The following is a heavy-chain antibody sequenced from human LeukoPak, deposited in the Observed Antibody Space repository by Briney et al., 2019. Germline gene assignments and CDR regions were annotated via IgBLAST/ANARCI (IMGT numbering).Heavy chain of an antibody. CDR1: GGSISTYY. J-gene: IGHJ5*02. CDR3: AREGTGASRWFDP. Sequence: SETLSLTCAVSGGSISTYYWSWIRQPPGKGLEWIGYIHYTGDTNYNPSLKSRVTISLDTSKNQFSLKLSSVTAADTAVYYCAREGTGASRWFDPWGQGTLVTVS. CDR2: IHYTGDT. D-gene: IGHD1-26*01. V-gene: IGHV4-59*01.